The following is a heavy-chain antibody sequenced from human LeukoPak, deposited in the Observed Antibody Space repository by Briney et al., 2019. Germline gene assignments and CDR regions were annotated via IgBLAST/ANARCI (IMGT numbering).Heavy chain of an antibody. CDR2: ISGSGGST. CDR3: AKALWFGESNFDY. D-gene: IGHD3-10*01. J-gene: IGHJ4*02. V-gene: IGHV3-23*01. Sequence: GGSLRLSCAASGFTFSSYAMSWVRQAPGKGLEWVSAISGSGGSTYYADSVRGRFTISRDNSKNTLYLQMNSLRAEDTAVYYCAKALWFGESNFDYWGQGTLVTVSS. CDR1: GFTFSSYA.